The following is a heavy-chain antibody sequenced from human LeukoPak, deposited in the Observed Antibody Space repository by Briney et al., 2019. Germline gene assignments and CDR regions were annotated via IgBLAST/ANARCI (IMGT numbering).Heavy chain of an antibody. CDR1: GGSISSYY. J-gene: IGHJ3*02. Sequence: SETLSLTCTVSGGSISSYYWSWIRQPAGKGLEWIGRIYTSGSTNYNPPLKSRVTMSVDTSKNQFSLKLSSVTAADTAVYYCARGNYQLQRRAFDIWGQGTMVTVSS. V-gene: IGHV4-4*07. CDR3: ARGNYQLQRRAFDI. CDR2: IYTSGST. D-gene: IGHD2-2*01.